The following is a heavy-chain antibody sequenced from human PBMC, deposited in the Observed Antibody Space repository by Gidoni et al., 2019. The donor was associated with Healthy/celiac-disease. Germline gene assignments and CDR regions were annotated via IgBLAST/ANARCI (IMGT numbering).Heavy chain of an antibody. CDR3: ARGRGPSRWVAALGY. J-gene: IGHJ4*02. V-gene: IGHV1-8*01. CDR2: MNPNSGNT. Sequence: QVQLVQSGAEGKKPGASVKFSCKPSGYTFPSYDINWVRQATGQGLEWMGWMNPNSGNTGYAQKFQGRVTMTRNTSISTAYMELSSLRSEDTAVYYCARGRGPSRWVAALGYWGQGTLVTVSS. D-gene: IGHD2-15*01. CDR1: GYTFPSYD.